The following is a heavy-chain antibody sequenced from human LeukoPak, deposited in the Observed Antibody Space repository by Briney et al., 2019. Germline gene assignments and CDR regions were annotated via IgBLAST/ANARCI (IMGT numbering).Heavy chain of an antibody. Sequence: GGSLRLSCAVSEFTFNNYNMNWVRQAPGRGLEWVPSISSSSSYIYYADSVKGRFILSRDNDKNSLYLQMNSLRGEDTAVYYCARDRRLEAFDIWGQGTMVTVS. J-gene: IGHJ3*02. V-gene: IGHV3-21*01. D-gene: IGHD6-19*01. CDR1: EFTFNNYN. CDR2: ISSSSSYI. CDR3: ARDRRLEAFDI.